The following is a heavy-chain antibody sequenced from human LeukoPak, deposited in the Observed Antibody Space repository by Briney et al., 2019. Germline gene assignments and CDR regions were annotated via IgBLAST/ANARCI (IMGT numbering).Heavy chain of an antibody. J-gene: IGHJ6*03. CDR3: ARVDYYDSSGYYSTDYYYYMDV. Sequence: SSETLSLTCTVSGVSISSSSYYWGWIRQPPGKGLEWIGRIYYSGSTYYNPSLKSRVTISVDTSKNQFSLKLSSVTAADTAVYYCARVDYYDSSGYYSTDYYYYMDVWGKGTTVTVSS. V-gene: IGHV4-39*07. CDR1: GVSISSSSYY. CDR2: IYYSGST. D-gene: IGHD3-22*01.